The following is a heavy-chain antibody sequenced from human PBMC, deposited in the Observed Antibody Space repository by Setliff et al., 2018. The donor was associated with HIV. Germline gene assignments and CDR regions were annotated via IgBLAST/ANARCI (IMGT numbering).Heavy chain of an antibody. J-gene: IGHJ4*02. V-gene: IGHV7-4-1*02. CDR2: IDANTGIP. Sequence: ASVKVSCKASAFTFNIYAIHWVRQAPGQGLEWMGYIDANTGIPTYAQALSGRSVFSLDTSVTTAYLQISSLTAEDTAVYYCARDFLGDPDWSLDYWGQGTLGTVSS. CDR1: AFTFNIYA. D-gene: IGHD3-9*01. CDR3: ARDFLGDPDWSLDY.